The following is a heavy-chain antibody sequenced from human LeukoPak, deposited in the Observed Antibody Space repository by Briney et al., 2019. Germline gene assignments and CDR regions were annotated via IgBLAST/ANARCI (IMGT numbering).Heavy chain of an antibody. CDR2: INSDGSST. CDR1: GFAFSSYG. Sequence: GGSLRLSCAASGFAFSSYGMHWVRQAPGKGLVWVSRINSDGSSTSYADSVKGRFTISRDNAKNTLYLQMNSLRAEDTAVYYCAREGYQLLWKPFDYWGQGTLVTVSS. V-gene: IGHV3-74*01. J-gene: IGHJ4*02. D-gene: IGHD2-2*01. CDR3: AREGYQLLWKPFDY.